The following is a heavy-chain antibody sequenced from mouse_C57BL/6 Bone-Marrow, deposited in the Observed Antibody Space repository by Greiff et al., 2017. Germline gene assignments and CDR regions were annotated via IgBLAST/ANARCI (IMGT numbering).Heavy chain of an antibody. CDR3: AREWDKNFDY. CDR2: IDPSDSYT. V-gene: IGHV1-69*01. J-gene: IGHJ2*01. Sequence: VQLQQPGAELVMPGASVKLSCKASGYTFTSYWMHWVKQRPGQGLEWIGEIDPSDSYTNYNQKFKGKTTLTVDKSSSPAYMQLSSLTSEDSAVYYCAREWDKNFDYWGQGTTLTVSS. D-gene: IGHD3-3*01. CDR1: GYTFTSYW.